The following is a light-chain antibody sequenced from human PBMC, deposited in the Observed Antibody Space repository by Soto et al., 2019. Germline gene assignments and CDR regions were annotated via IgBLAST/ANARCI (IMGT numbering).Light chain of an antibody. Sequence: ELVMPLSPAPLSLSHGGRATLSCMASQSISDTLAWYQQKPGRAPRLLIHGASTRATGIPARFSGSGSGTEFTLTISSLQPDDFAAYYCQQYSSYRWTFGQGTKVDVK. CDR3: QQYSSYRWT. V-gene: IGKV3-15*01. CDR2: GAS. CDR1: QSISDT. J-gene: IGKJ1*01.